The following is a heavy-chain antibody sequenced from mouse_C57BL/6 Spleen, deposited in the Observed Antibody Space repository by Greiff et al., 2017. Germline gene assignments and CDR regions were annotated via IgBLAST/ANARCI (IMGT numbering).Heavy chain of an antibody. V-gene: IGHV1-64*01. J-gene: IGHJ2*01. Sequence: QVQLKQPGAELVKPGTSVKLSCKASGYTFTSYWMHWVKQRPGQGLEWIGMIHPNSGSTNYNEKFKSKATLTVDKSSSTAYMQLSSLTSEDSAVYYCASYYYGSSEYYFDYWGQGTTLTVSS. D-gene: IGHD1-1*01. CDR2: IHPNSGST. CDR3: ASYYYGSSEYYFDY. CDR1: GYTFTSYW.